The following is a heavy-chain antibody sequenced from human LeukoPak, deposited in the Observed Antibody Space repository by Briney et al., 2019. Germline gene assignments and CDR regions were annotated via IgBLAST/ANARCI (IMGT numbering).Heavy chain of an antibody. CDR3: ARLVSAVRYFDL. V-gene: IGHV1-2*06. CDR1: GYTFTGYY. CDR2: INPNSGGT. D-gene: IGHD2-21*02. Sequence: GASVKVSCKASGYTFTGYYMHWVRQAPGQGLEWMGRINPNSGGTNYAQKFQGRVTMTRDTSISTAYMELSRLRSDDAAVYYCARLVSAVRYFDLWGSGTLVTVSS. J-gene: IGHJ2*01.